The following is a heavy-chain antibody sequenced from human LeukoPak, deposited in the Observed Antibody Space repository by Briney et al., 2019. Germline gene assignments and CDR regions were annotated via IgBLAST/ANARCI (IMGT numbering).Heavy chain of an antibody. Sequence: ASVKVSCKASGYTITGYYMHWVRQAPGQGLEWMGRINPNTGDTNSAREFQGRITMTRDTSISTAYMELSRLRSDDTAVYYCARDLAVAGRFKDDYWGQGTLVTVSS. CDR3: ARDLAVAGRFKDDY. V-gene: IGHV1-2*06. D-gene: IGHD6-19*01. CDR1: GYTITGYY. J-gene: IGHJ4*02. CDR2: INPNTGDT.